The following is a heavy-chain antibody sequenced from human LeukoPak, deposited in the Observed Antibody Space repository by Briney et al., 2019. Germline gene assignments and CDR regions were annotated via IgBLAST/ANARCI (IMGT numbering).Heavy chain of an antibody. J-gene: IGHJ4*02. CDR2: INPSGGST. D-gene: IGHD3-10*01. Sequence: ASVKVSCKASGYTFTSYYVHWVRQAPGQGLEWMGIINPSGGSTSYAQKFQGRVTMTRDASTSTVYMELSSLRSEDTAVYYCARGGDTYYYGSGSSPPTVWGQGTLVTVSS. CDR1: GYTFTSYY. CDR3: ARGGDTYYYGSGSSPPTV. V-gene: IGHV1-46*01.